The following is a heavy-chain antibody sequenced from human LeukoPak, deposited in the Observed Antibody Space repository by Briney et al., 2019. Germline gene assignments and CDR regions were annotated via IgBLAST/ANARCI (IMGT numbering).Heavy chain of an antibody. Sequence: GGSLRLSCAASGFTFSSYGMHWVRQAPGKGLEWVAFIRYDGSNKYYADSVKGRFTISRDNSKNTLYLQMNSLRAEDTAVYYCARPLRESGYFYFDYWGQGTLVTVSS. J-gene: IGHJ4*02. V-gene: IGHV3-30*02. CDR3: ARPLRESGYFYFDY. D-gene: IGHD3-3*01. CDR1: GFTFSSYG. CDR2: IRYDGSNK.